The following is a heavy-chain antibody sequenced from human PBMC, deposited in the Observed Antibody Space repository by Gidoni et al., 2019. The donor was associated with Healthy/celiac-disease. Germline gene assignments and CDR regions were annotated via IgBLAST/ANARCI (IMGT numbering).Heavy chain of an antibody. J-gene: IGHJ6*02. D-gene: IGHD4-4*01. CDR3: ARVFDSKGYYYGMDV. CDR2: ISAYNGNT. V-gene: IGHV1-18*01. CDR1: GYTFTSYG. Sequence: QVQLVQSGAEVKKPGASVQVSCKASGYTFTSYGISWVRQAPGQGLAWMGWISAYNGNTNYAQKLQGRVTMTTDTSTSTAYMELRSLRSDDTAVYYCARVFDSKGYYYGMDVWGQGTTVTVSS.